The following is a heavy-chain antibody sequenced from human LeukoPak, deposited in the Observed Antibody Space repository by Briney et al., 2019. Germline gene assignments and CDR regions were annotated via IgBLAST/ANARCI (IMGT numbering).Heavy chain of an antibody. D-gene: IGHD2-2*01. V-gene: IGHV3-30*02. CDR2: IQYDGSNK. Sequence: GGSLRLSCAASGFTFSSYGMHWVRQAPGKGLEWVAFIQYDGSNKYYADSVKGRFTISRDNSKNTLYLQMNSLRAEDTAVYYCAKDTSSISSYYYYYYMDVWGKGTTVTVSS. J-gene: IGHJ6*03. CDR3: AKDTSSISSYYYYYYMDV. CDR1: GFTFSSYG.